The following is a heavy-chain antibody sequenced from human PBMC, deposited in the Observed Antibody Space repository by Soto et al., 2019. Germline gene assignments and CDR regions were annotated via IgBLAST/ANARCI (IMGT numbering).Heavy chain of an antibody. CDR2: ISSSSSYI. CDR1: GFTFSSYS. J-gene: IGHJ4*02. V-gene: IGHV3-21*01. Sequence: EVQLVESGGGLVKPGGSLRLSCAASGFTFSSYSMNWVRQAPGKGLEWVSSISSSSSYIYYADSVKGRFTISRDNAKNSLYLQMNSLRAEDTAVYYCARAEYYDCWSGYRKIVDYWGQGTLVTVSS. D-gene: IGHD3-3*01. CDR3: ARAEYYDCWSGYRKIVDY.